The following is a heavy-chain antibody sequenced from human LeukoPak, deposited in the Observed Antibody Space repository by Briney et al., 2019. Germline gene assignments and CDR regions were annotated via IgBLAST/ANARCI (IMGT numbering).Heavy chain of an antibody. CDR2: ISSSSSTI. CDR3: AKDQGGHYWEYGMNV. D-gene: IGHD3-22*01. CDR1: GFTFSSYS. Sequence: GGSLRLSCAASGFTFSSYSMNWVRQAPGKGLEWVSYISSSSSTIYYADSVKGRFTISRDNSKNTLYLQMKSLRVEDTAVYYCAKDQGGHYWEYGMNVWGQGTTVTVSS. V-gene: IGHV3-48*04. J-gene: IGHJ6*02.